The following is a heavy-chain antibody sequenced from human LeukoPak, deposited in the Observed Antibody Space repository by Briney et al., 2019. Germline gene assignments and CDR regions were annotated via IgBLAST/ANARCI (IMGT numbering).Heavy chain of an antibody. V-gene: IGHV1-24*01. CDR1: GYTLTELS. J-gene: IGHJ4*02. D-gene: IGHD2-15*01. Sequence: AASVKVSFTVSGYTLTELSMHWVRQAPGKGLEWMGGFDPEDGETIYAQKFQGRVTMTEDTSTDTAYMELSSLRSEDTAVYYCATAGRLLLVYFDYWGQGTLVTVSS. CDR2: FDPEDGET. CDR3: ATAGRLLLVYFDY.